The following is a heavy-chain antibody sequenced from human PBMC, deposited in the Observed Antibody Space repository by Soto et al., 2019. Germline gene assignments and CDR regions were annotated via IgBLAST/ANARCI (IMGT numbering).Heavy chain of an antibody. D-gene: IGHD1-1*01. CDR1: GFTFSDHF. CDR3: ASPEVTGSSRDRYFDF. V-gene: IGHV3-72*01. Sequence: EVQLVESGGGLVQPGGSLRLSCAASGFTFSDHFMDWVRQAPGKGLEWIGRAKTKAYSYATQYAASVEGRFTVSRDDSENSFHPQMNSLKTEDTAVYYCASPEVTGSSRDRYFDFWGRGTLVTVSS. CDR2: AKTKAYSYAT. J-gene: IGHJ2*01.